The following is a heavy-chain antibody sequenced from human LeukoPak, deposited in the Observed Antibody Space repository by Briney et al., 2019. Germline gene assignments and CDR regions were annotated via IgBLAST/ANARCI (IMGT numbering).Heavy chain of an antibody. CDR2: INPNSGGT. CDR1: GYTFTGYY. Sequence: ASVKVSCKASGYTFTGYYMHWVRQAPGQGLEWMGWINPNSGGTNYAQKFQGRVTMTRDTSIRTAYMELSRLRSDDTAVYYCARVAVEIWFGEFTAFDYWGQGTLVTVSS. J-gene: IGHJ4*02. CDR3: ARVAVEIWFGEFTAFDY. V-gene: IGHV1-2*02. D-gene: IGHD3-10*01.